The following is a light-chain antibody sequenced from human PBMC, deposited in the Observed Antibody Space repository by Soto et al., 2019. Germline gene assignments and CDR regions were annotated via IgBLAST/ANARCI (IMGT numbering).Light chain of an antibody. Sequence: EIVLTQSPGTVSLSPGERATLSCRASQSVSSNYLAWYQQKPGQAPRLLIFGASSRATGVPDRFSGSGSGADFTLTISRLEPADFAVYYCQQYGNSPITFGQGTRLEIK. CDR2: GAS. J-gene: IGKJ5*01. V-gene: IGKV3-20*01. CDR1: QSVSSNY. CDR3: QQYGNSPIT.